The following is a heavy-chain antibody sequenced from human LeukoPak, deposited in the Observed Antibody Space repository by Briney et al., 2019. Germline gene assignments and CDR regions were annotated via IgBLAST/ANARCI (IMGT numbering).Heavy chain of an antibody. CDR1: GFTFGDYA. CDR2: IRSKAYGGTT. D-gene: IGHD2-21*02. Sequence: PGGSLRLSCTASGFTFGDYAMSWFRQAPGKGLEWVGFIRSKAYGGTTEYAASVKGRFTISRDDSKSIAYLRMNSLKTEDTAVYYCTRDPTCGGDCSGYFQHWGQGTLVTVSS. V-gene: IGHV3-49*03. CDR3: TRDPTCGGDCSGYFQH. J-gene: IGHJ1*01.